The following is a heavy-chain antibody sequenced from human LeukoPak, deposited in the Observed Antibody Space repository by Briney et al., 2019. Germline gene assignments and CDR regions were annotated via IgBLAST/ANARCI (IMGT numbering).Heavy chain of an antibody. CDR2: INWNGGST. CDR1: GFTFSNYA. J-gene: IGHJ4*02. Sequence: PGGSLRLSCAASGFTFSNYAMTWVRQAPGKGLEWGSGINWNGGSTGYADSVKGRFTISRDNAKNSLYLQMNSLRAEDTALYYCARAPFCSGTSCRFDYWGQGTLVTVSS. CDR3: ARAPFCSGTSCRFDY. D-gene: IGHD2-2*01. V-gene: IGHV3-20*04.